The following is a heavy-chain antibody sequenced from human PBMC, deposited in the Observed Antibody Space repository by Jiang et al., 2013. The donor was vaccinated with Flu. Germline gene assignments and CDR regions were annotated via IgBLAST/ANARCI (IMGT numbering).Heavy chain of an antibody. V-gene: IGHV4-59*01. CDR2: LLQWEX. CDR3: ARGGTYYYGSRDETQFDP. Sequence: SSYYWSWIRQPQEGTGVDWVYLLQWEXQLXPLPQESSHHISRHVQNQFSLKLSSVTAADTAVYYCARGGTYYYGSRDETQFDPWGQGTLVTVSS. D-gene: IGHD3-10*01. CDR1: SSYY. J-gene: IGHJ5*02.